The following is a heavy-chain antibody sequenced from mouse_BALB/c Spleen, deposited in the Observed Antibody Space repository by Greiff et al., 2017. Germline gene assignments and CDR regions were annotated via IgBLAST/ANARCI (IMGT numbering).Heavy chain of an antibody. Sequence: EVKLQESGGDLVKPGGSLKLSCAASGFTFSSYGMSWVRQTPDKRLEWVATISSGGSYTYYPDSVKGRFTISRDNAKNTLYLQMSSLKSEDTAMYYCASYGNSNYYAMDYWGQGTSVTVSS. CDR3: ASYGNSNYYAMDY. J-gene: IGHJ4*01. D-gene: IGHD2-1*01. V-gene: IGHV5-6*01. CDR2: ISSGGSYT. CDR1: GFTFSSYG.